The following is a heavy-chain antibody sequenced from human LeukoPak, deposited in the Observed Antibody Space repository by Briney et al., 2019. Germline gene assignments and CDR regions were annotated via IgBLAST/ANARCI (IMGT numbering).Heavy chain of an antibody. CDR3: AREHSYYDSSGYYYGSGYFDY. CDR1: GGSMSTNY. Sequence: SETLSLTCTVSGGSMSTNYWSWIRQPPGKGLEWIGYIYYSGSTNYNPSLKSRVIISVDTSKNQFSLKLSSVTAADTAVYSCAREHSYYDSSGYYYGSGYFDYWGQGTLVTVSS. J-gene: IGHJ4*02. V-gene: IGHV4-59*01. D-gene: IGHD3-22*01. CDR2: IYYSGST.